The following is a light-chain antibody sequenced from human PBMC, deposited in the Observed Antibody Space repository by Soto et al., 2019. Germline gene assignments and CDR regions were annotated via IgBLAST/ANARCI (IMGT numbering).Light chain of an antibody. J-gene: IGKJ1*01. V-gene: IGKV1-5*03. CDR2: EAS. CDR1: QGVSGW. Sequence: DIQMTQSPSTLSASVGDRVTITCRASQGVSGWLAWYQQKPGKAPKLLIYEASTLESGVPSRFSGSGSGTKFTLTISSLQPDDFATYYCQQYNTYSQAFGQGTKVEF. CDR3: QQYNTYSQA.